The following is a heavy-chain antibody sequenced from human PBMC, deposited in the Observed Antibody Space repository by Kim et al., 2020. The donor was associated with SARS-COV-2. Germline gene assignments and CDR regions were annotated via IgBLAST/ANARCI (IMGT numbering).Heavy chain of an antibody. CDR2: INPSGGST. Sequence: ASVKVSCKASGYTFTSYYMHWVRQAPGQGLEWMGIINPSGGSTSYAQKFQGRVTMTRDTSTSTVYMELSSLRSEDTAVYYCARGVVVVPAALLLGYYYYMDVWGKGTTVTVSS. D-gene: IGHD2-2*01. CDR1: GYTFTSYY. CDR3: ARGVVVVPAALLLGYYYYMDV. V-gene: IGHV1-46*01. J-gene: IGHJ6*03.